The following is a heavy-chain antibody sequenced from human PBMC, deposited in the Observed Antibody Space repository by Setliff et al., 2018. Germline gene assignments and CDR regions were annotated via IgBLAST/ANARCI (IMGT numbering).Heavy chain of an antibody. V-gene: IGHV1-18*01. Sequence: GASVKVSCKASGYTFTNYGISWVRQAPGQGLAWMGWITTYNGDTNYAQKLQGRVTITRDTSASTAYMELSSLRSEDTAVYYCAREYYYDSSGYSYYFDCWGQGTLVTVSS. D-gene: IGHD3-22*01. CDR1: GYTFTNYG. CDR2: ITTYNGDT. CDR3: AREYYYDSSGYSYYFDC. J-gene: IGHJ4*02.